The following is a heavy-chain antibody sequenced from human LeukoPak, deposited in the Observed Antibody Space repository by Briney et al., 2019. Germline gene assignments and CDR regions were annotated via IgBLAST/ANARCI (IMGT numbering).Heavy chain of an antibody. J-gene: IGHJ4*02. Sequence: ASVTVSCKASGGTFSSYAISWVRQAPGQGLEWMGGIIPIFGTANYAQKFQGRVTITADESTSTAYMELSSLRSEDTAVYYCARSSSECGGGWYCSDYWGQGTLVTVSS. D-gene: IGHD6-19*01. CDR2: IIPIFGTA. CDR1: GGTFSSYA. V-gene: IGHV1-69*13. CDR3: ARSSSECGGGWYCSDY.